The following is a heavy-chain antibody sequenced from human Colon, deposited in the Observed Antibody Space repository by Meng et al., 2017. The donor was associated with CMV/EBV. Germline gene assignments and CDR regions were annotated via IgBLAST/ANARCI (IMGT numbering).Heavy chain of an antibody. V-gene: IGHV3-23*01. CDR1: GFSFSNYA. CDR2: ISSNGDST. J-gene: IGHJ4*02. Sequence: SCVASGFSFSNYAMSWVRQAPGRGLEWVSSISSNGDSTYYAESVKGRFIVSRDNSKNTLYLQVNGLRAEDTAVYYCATLKWLNYYFEYWGQGTLVTVSS. CDR3: ATLKWLNYYFEY. D-gene: IGHD5-24*01.